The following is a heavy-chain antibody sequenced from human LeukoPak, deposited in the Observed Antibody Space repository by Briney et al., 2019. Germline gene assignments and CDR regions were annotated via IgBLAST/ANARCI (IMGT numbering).Heavy chain of an antibody. Sequence: GGSLRLSCAASGFKFDDYGVSWVRQAPGKGLEWVSGTNWNGGSTGYTDSVKGRFTISRDNAKNSLYLQMNSLRAEDTAVYYCARVTIRVGATTSWGQGTLVTVSS. CDR1: GFKFDDYG. J-gene: IGHJ5*02. CDR2: TNWNGGST. V-gene: IGHV3-20*04. D-gene: IGHD1-26*01. CDR3: ARVTIRVGATTS.